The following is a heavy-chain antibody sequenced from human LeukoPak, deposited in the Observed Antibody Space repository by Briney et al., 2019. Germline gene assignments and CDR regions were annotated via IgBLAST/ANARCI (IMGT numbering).Heavy chain of an antibody. V-gene: IGHV4-39*01. Sequence: SETLSLTCAVSGGSISSSSFYWGCIRQPPGKGLEWIGTISYSGSTYYNPSLRSRVTMSVDTSKNQFSLRLSSVTAADTAVYYCARQGYISGQGFRNNWFDPWGQGSLVTVSS. CDR1: GGSISSSSFY. J-gene: IGHJ5*02. CDR2: ISYSGST. D-gene: IGHD6-19*01. CDR3: ARQGYISGQGFRNNWFDP.